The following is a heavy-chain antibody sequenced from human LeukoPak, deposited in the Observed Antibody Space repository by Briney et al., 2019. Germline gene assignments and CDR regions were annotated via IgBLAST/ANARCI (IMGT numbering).Heavy chain of an antibody. D-gene: IGHD3-9*01. Sequence: SETLSLTCAVYGGPFSGYYWSWIRQPPGKGLEWIGEINHSGSTNYNPSLKSRVTISVDTSKNQFSLKLSSVTAADTTVYYCARSGFDWLLSYFDYWGQGTLVTVSS. CDR3: ARSGFDWLLSYFDY. V-gene: IGHV4-34*01. J-gene: IGHJ4*02. CDR2: INHSGST. CDR1: GGPFSGYY.